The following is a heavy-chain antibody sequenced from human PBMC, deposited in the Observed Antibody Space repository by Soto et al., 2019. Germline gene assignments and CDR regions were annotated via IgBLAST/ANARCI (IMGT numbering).Heavy chain of an antibody. V-gene: IGHV1-18*01. CDR1: GFLFSDYG. D-gene: IGHD3-16*01. CDR3: ARSYYLADAFDV. J-gene: IGHJ3*01. CDR2: ISAFNGNT. Sequence: VASVQVSCKASGFLFSDYGFNWLRQAPGQGLEWMGWISAFNGNTETAQGLQDRVTMTTDSSTTTAHMDLTNLTTDDTAIYYCARSYYLADAFDVWGQGTMVTVSS.